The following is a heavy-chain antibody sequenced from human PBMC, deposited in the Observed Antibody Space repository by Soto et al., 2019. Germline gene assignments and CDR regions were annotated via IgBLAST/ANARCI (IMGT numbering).Heavy chain of an antibody. D-gene: IGHD5-18*01. CDR1: GVTSSTHT. J-gene: IGHJ5*02. Sequence: GASVKVSCKASGVTSSTHTITWVRQAPGQGLEWMGGIIPLFGTGHKAQKFQGRITIIADKSTSTAYVELSSLRSEDTAVYFCASGSAMGADHWGQGTLVTVSS. CDR2: IIPLFGTG. V-gene: IGHV1-69*06. CDR3: ASGSAMGADH.